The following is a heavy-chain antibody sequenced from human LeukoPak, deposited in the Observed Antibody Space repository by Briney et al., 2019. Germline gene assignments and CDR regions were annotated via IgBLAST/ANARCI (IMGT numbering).Heavy chain of an antibody. J-gene: IGHJ5*02. CDR3: ARAGRLRYFDWSPLGDWFDP. D-gene: IGHD3-9*01. Sequence: GSLRLSCAASGFTFSSYAMSWVRQAPGKGLEWIGEINHSGSTNYNPSLKSRVTISVDTSKNQFSLKLSSVTAADTAVYYCARAGRLRYFDWSPLGDWFDPWGQGTLVTVSS. CDR1: GFTFSSYA. CDR2: INHSGST. V-gene: IGHV4-34*01.